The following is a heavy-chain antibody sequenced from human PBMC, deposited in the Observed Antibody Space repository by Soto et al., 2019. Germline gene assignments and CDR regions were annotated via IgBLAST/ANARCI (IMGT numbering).Heavy chain of an antibody. V-gene: IGHV4-31*03. CDR2: VYYSGRT. CDR1: GGSISSGGYY. Sequence: PSETLSLTCTFSGGSISSGGYYLSWIRQHPGKGLEWIGCVYYSGRTYYNPSLKSRITISVDTSKKHFSLKLSSVTAADTAVYYCASTKDYSSSLDYWGQGILVTVS. D-gene: IGHD6-6*01. CDR3: ASTKDYSSSLDY. J-gene: IGHJ4*02.